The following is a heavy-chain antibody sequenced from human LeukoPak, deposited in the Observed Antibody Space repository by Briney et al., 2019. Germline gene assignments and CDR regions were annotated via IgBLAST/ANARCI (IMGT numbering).Heavy chain of an antibody. Sequence: PGGSLRLSCAASGFTVSSNYMCWVRQAPGKGLEWVSVIYSGGSTYYADSVKGRFTISRDNSKSTLYLQMNSLRAEDTAVYYCAGTYTAVAGADFDYWGQGTLVTVSS. CDR2: IYSGGST. CDR3: AGTYTAVAGADFDY. D-gene: IGHD6-19*01. V-gene: IGHV3-66*01. CDR1: GFTVSSNY. J-gene: IGHJ4*02.